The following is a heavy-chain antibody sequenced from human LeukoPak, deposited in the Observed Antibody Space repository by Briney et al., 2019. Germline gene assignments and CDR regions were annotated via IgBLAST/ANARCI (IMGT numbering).Heavy chain of an antibody. J-gene: IGHJ3*01. D-gene: IGHD5-12*01. CDR3: ARGGFSHGFDV. Sequence: GGSLRLSCAASGFTFRSFWIHWVRQAPGKGLVWVGRINNDGTDTIYADSVKGRFTVSRDNAKNTLYLQMNSLRVEDTAVYFCARGGFSHGFDVWGQGTVVTASS. CDR1: GFTFRSFW. CDR2: INNDGTDT. V-gene: IGHV3-74*01.